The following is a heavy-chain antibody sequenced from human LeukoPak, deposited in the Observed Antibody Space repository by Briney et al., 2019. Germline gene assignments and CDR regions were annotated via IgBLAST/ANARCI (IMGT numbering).Heavy chain of an antibody. Sequence: SETLSLTCAVSAVSISDGGYSWSWIRQPPGKGLEWIGYIYQSGSTYYNPSLKSRVTISVGRSKNQFSLKLNSVTAADTAVYYCARGGLAAAGSEIDSWGQGTLVTVSS. V-gene: IGHV4-30-2*01. CDR3: ARGGLAAAGSEIDS. J-gene: IGHJ4*02. CDR2: IYQSGST. CDR1: AVSISDGGYS. D-gene: IGHD6-13*01.